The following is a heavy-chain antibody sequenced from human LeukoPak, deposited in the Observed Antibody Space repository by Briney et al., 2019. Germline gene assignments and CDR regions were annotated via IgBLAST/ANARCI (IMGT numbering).Heavy chain of an antibody. CDR3: ARVYASGEGDFDH. CDR1: GFTLSSYW. J-gene: IGHJ4*02. V-gene: IGHV3-74*01. Sequence: GSLRLSCAASGFTLSSYWMHWVRQAPGKGLVWVSRINSDGSRINYADSVKGRFTISRDNARNTLYLQMNSLRAEDTAVYYCARVYASGEGDFDHWGQGTLVTVSS. D-gene: IGHD3-10*01. CDR2: INSDGSRI.